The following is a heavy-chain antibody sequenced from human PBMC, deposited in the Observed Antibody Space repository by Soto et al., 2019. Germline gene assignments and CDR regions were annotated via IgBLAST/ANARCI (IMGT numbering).Heavy chain of an antibody. CDR2: ISAGSLFI. CDR1: GFTFSAYN. J-gene: IGHJ4*02. CDR3: ARSPGVGVRGAY. V-gene: IGHV3-21*01. D-gene: IGHD3-16*01. Sequence: EVQLVESGGGLVKPGESLRLSCAGSGFTFSAYNIKWVRQAPGKGLEWVSSISAGSLFIYQPDSMKGRFTISRDDARNAVYLQMNSLTAEDTAVYYCARSPGVGVRGAYWGQGTLVTVSS.